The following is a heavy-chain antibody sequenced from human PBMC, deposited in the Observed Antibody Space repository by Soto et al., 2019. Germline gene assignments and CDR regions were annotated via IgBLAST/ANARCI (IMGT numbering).Heavy chain of an antibody. J-gene: IGHJ4*02. CDR2: IYYSGST. D-gene: IGHD3-22*01. CDR3: ARGSSFYDSSGYLDY. CDR1: GGSISTYY. Sequence: SETLSLTCTVSGGSISTYYWSWIRQPPGKGLEWIGYIYYSGSTDYNSSLKSRVTISVDTSKNQFSLRLSSVTAADTAVYYCARGSSFYDSSGYLDYWGQGTLVTVSS. V-gene: IGHV4-59*01.